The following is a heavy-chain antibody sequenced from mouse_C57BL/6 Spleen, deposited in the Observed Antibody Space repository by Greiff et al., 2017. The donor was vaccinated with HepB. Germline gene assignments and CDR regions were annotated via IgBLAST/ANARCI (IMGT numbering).Heavy chain of an antibody. CDR3: ARGVTTVPAWFAY. CDR1: GYTFTSYW. J-gene: IGHJ3*01. V-gene: IGHV1-69*01. CDR2: IDPSDSYT. Sequence: QVQLQQPGTELVKPGASVKLSCKASGYTFTSYWMHWVKQRPGQGLEWIGEIDPSDSYTNYNQKFKGKSTLTVDKSSSTAYMQLSSLTSEDSAVYYCARGVTTVPAWFAYWGQGTLVTVSA. D-gene: IGHD1-1*01.